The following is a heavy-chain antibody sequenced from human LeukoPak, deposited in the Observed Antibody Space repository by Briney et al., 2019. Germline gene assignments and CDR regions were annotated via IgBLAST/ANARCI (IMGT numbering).Heavy chain of an antibody. Sequence: ASVKVSCKASRGTFSSYAISWVRQAPGQGLEWMGGIIPIFGTANYAQKFQGRVTITADKSTSTAYMELSSLRSEDTAVYYCARDREGVATVPYYFDYWGQGTLVTVSS. CDR1: RGTFSSYA. V-gene: IGHV1-69*06. J-gene: IGHJ4*02. D-gene: IGHD5-12*01. CDR2: IIPIFGTA. CDR3: ARDREGVATVPYYFDY.